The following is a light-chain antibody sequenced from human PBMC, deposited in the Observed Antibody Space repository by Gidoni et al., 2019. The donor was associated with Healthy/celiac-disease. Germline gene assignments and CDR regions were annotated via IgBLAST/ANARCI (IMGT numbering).Light chain of an antibody. Sequence: QSALTPPSLGFWSPGPSITISCTGTSNDVGGYNYVSWYQQHPGKAPKLMIYDVSNRPSGVSNRFSGSKSGNTASLTISGLQAEDEADYYCSSYTSSSTDVVFGGGTKLTVL. CDR1: SNDVGGYNY. V-gene: IGLV2-14*03. J-gene: IGLJ2*01. CDR2: DVS. CDR3: SSYTSSSTDVV.